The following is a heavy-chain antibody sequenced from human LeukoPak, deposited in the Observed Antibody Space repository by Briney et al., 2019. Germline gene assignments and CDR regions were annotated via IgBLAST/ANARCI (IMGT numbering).Heavy chain of an antibody. D-gene: IGHD3-22*01. V-gene: IGHV3-48*02. CDR2: ISRSSSTI. CDR3: ARDDSSVDWFDP. Sequence: GGSLRLSCAASGFTFSSYSMNWVRQAPWKELEWVSYISRSSSTIYYADSVKGRFTISRDNAKNSLYLQMNSLRDEDTAVYYCARDDSSVDWFDPWGQGTLVTVSS. CDR1: GFTFSSYS. J-gene: IGHJ5*02.